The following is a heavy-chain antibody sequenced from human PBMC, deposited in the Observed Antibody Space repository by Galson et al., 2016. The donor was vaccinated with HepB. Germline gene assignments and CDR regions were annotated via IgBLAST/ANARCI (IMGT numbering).Heavy chain of an antibody. CDR3: LRRYDFWMDPVDH. Sequence: QSGAEVKKPGESLKISCQASGYTFTDFWLGWVRQMPGKGLEWMGIIYPGDSDARYSPSFQGQVTISVGKSLSIAYLQWTSLRASDTAIYYCLRRYDFWMDPVDHWGQGTPVTVSS. V-gene: IGHV5-51*01. J-gene: IGHJ4*02. CDR2: IYPGDSDA. CDR1: GYTFTDFW. D-gene: IGHD3-3*01.